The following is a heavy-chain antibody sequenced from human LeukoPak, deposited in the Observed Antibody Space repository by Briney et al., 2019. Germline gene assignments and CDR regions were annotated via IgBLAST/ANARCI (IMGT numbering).Heavy chain of an antibody. CDR2: ISYDGGNK. CDR1: GFTFSDYG. V-gene: IGHV3-30*18. Sequence: GRSLRLSCAASGFTFSDYGMHWVRQAPGKGLEWVALISYDGGNKFYADSVRDRFTISRDNSKNTLFLQMSSLRTEDTAMYYCAKVFEVRGARRPKDYWGQGTLVIVSS. J-gene: IGHJ4*02. D-gene: IGHD3-10*01. CDR3: AKVFEVRGARRPKDY.